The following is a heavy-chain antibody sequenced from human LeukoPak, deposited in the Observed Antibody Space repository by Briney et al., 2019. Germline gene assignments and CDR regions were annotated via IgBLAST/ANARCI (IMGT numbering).Heavy chain of an antibody. V-gene: IGHV3-33*01. CDR3: ARGSHVVLRFLEWLY. CDR1: GFTFSIYA. D-gene: IGHD3-3*01. J-gene: IGHJ4*02. CDR2: IYYDGSNK. Sequence: PGGSLRLSCAASGFTFSIYAMHWVRQAPGKGLDWVALIYYDGSNKYYADSVKGRFTISRDNSKNTLYLQMNSLRAEDTAVYYCARGSHVVLRFLEWLYWGQGTLVTVSS.